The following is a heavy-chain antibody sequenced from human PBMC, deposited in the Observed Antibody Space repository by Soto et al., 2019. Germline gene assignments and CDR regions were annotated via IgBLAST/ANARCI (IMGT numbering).Heavy chain of an antibody. D-gene: IGHD4-17*01. Sequence: QVQLVESGAEVKKPGASVKVSCKASGYTFTIYDINWLRQATGQGLEWMGWMNPNSGNTGYAQKFQGRVIMTRNTSISTAYMELSSLRSEDTAVYYCARSTNDYGDRHWGQGTLVTVSS. V-gene: IGHV1-8*01. CDR2: MNPNSGNT. CDR1: GYTFTIYD. J-gene: IGHJ4*02. CDR3: ARSTNDYGDRH.